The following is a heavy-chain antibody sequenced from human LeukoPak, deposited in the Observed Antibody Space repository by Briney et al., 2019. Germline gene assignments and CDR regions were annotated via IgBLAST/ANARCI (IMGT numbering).Heavy chain of an antibody. J-gene: IGHJ4*02. CDR3: ARIDSYYYDSSGYYDY. CDR2: ISAYNGNT. V-gene: IGHV1-18*01. D-gene: IGHD3-22*01. Sequence: ASVKVSCKASGYTFTSYGISWVRQAPGQGLEWMGWISAYNGNTNYAQKLQGRVTMTTDTSTSTAYMELRSLRSDDTAVYYCARIDSYYYDSSGYYDYWGQGTLVTVSS. CDR1: GYTFTSYG.